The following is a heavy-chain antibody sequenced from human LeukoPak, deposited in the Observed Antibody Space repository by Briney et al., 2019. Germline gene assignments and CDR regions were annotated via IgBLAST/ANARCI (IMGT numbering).Heavy chain of an antibody. J-gene: IGHJ6*03. CDR3: AKNAGFGVVPAARHYYYYYYMDV. V-gene: IGHV3-21*04. Sequence: GGSLRLSCAASGFTFSSYSMNWVRQAPGKGLEWVSSISSSSSYIYYADSVKGRFTISRDNSKNTLYLQMNSLRAEDTAVYYCAKNAGFGVVPAARHYYYYYYMDVWGKGTTVTVSS. CDR2: ISSSSSYI. D-gene: IGHD2-2*01. CDR1: GFTFSSYS.